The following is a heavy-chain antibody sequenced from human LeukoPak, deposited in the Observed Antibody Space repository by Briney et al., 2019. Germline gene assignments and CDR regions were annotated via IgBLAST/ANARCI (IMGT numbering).Heavy chain of an antibody. J-gene: IGHJ4*02. D-gene: IGHD3-3*01. V-gene: IGHV4-34*01. CDR1: GGSFSNYY. Sequence: SETLSRTCAVYGGSFSNYYWTWIRQPPGKGLEWIGDIEHSGSSHYNPSLKSRVTISVDTSKNQLSLKLSSVTAADTAVYYCARGLEDRISIFGVVKFYYFDFWGQGTLVTVSS. CDR2: IEHSGSS. CDR3: ARGLEDRISIFGVVKFYYFDF.